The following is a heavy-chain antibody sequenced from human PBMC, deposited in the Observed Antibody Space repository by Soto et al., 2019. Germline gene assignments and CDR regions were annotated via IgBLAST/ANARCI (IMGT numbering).Heavy chain of an antibody. V-gene: IGHV3-15*01. D-gene: IGHD3-9*01. J-gene: IGHJ3*02. CDR2: IKSKTDGGTT. CDR1: GFTFSNAW. CDR3: TTDLPIRVPHYDIVTGYYAFDI. Sequence: GESLKISCAASGFTFSNAWMSWVRQAPGKGLEWVGRIKSKTDGGTTDYAAPVKGRFTISRDDSKNTLYLQMNSLKTEYTAGYYFTTDLPIRVPHYDIVTGYYAFDIWGQGTRVTVSS.